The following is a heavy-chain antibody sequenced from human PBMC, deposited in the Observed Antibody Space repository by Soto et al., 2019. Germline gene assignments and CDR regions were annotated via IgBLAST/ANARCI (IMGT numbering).Heavy chain of an antibody. CDR3: AREIVTAGGNNYFDP. V-gene: IGHV4-4*02. CDR2: VYHTGDT. D-gene: IGHD2-21*02. J-gene: IGHJ5*02. Sequence: QVQLQESGPRLVKPSGSLSLTCGVSGGTVASSHWWSWVRQSPGGGLEWIGNVYHTGDTNFNPSLQGRVTISVGKSNNQFSLRLNSLTAADTAVYFCAREIVTAGGNNYFDPWGPGTLVTVSS. CDR1: GGTVASSHW.